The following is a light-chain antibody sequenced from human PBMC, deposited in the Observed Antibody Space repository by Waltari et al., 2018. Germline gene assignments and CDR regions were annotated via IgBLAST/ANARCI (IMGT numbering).Light chain of an antibody. Sequence: QSVLTQPPSASGTPGQRVTISCSGSNSNIGGDTVNWYQQVPGTAPRLLFYNDNQRPSWGPDLVCGSKSGTSASRAISGLESEDEADYYCAAWDDRLSGRVFGGGTKLTVL. CDR2: NDN. J-gene: IGLJ3*02. CDR1: NSNIGGDT. CDR3: AAWDDRLSGRV. V-gene: IGLV1-44*01.